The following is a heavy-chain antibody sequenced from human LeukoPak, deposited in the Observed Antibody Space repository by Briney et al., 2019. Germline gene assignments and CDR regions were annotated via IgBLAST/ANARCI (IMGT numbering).Heavy chain of an antibody. CDR1: GGSINNYY. J-gene: IGHJ4*03. CDR3: ASLRVPGYFDY. Sequence: SETLSLTCIVSGGSINNYYWSWIRQPPGKGLEWIGFIFYDGSTNYNPSLLSRLTLSVDTSKNRLSLKLSSVTAADTAVFYCASLRVPGYFDYWGQGTLVTVSS. CDR2: IFYDGST. D-gene: IGHD3-16*01. V-gene: IGHV4-59*12.